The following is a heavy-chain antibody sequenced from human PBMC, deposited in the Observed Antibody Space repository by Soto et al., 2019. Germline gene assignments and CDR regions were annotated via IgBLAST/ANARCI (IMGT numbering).Heavy chain of an antibody. CDR2: ISGSGGST. D-gene: IGHD6-13*01. V-gene: IGHV3-23*01. CDR1: GFTFSSYA. J-gene: IGHJ6*02. CDR3: AKDGHSSSWYSNYYYYYGMDV. Sequence: PGGSLRLSCAASGFTFSSYAMSWVRQAPGKGPEWVSAISGSGGSTYYADSVKGRFTISRDNSKNTLYLQMNSLRAEDTAVYYCAKDGHSSSWYSNYYYYYGMDVWGQGTTVTVSS.